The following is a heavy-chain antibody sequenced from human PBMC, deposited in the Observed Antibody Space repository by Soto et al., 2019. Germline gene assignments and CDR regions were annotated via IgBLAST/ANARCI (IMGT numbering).Heavy chain of an antibody. CDR3: ARSLSLPASADNWFDP. CDR1: GFSLSNAGSG. J-gene: IGHJ5*02. V-gene: IGHV2-26*01. D-gene: IGHD2-2*01. Sequence: SGPTLVNHTSTLTLTCTVSGFSLSNAGSGVSWIRQPPGKALEWLAHIHSDGAKTYSSSLQSSLTISRDYSRRQVVLTLTKLDPMDTATYYCARSLSLPASADNWFDPWGQGTPVTVSS. CDR2: IHSDGAK.